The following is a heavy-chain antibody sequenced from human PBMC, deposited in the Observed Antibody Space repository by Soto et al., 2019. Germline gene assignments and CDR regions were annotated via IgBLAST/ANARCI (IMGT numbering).Heavy chain of an antibody. J-gene: IGHJ6*02. CDR1: GFTFSTYA. CDR2: ISGSGSGT. D-gene: IGHD2-2*01. V-gene: IGHV3-23*01. Sequence: GGSLRLSCAASGFTFSTYAMNWVRQAPGKGLEWLSLISGSGSGTYYADSVKGRFTISRDNSENTLYLQMNSLRVEDTAVYYCARAVYYCSGPTCYGYFYAMDVWGQGTTVTVSS. CDR3: ARAVYYCSGPTCYGYFYAMDV.